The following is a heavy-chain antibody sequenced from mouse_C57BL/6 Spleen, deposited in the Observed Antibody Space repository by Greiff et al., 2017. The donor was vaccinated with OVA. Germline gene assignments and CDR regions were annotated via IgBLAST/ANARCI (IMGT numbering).Heavy chain of an antibody. CDR3: ASDYDGAWFAY. Sequence: EVQLQESGPGLVKPSQSLSLTCSFPGYSITSGYYWNWFRQFPANKLVWLGYIRYDGGNNYNPSLKMRIAIPRDTSKNQFVLKLNSVTTEDTATYYCASDYDGAWFAYWGQGTLVTVSA. J-gene: IGHJ3*01. V-gene: IGHV3-6*01. CDR1: GYSITSGYY. CDR2: IRYDGGN. D-gene: IGHD2-12*01.